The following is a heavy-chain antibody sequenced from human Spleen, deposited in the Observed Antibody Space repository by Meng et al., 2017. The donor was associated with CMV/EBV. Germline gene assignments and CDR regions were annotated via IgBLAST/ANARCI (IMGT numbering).Heavy chain of an antibody. Sequence: GESLKISCAASGFTVSTYGMHWVRQAPGKGLEWVALSRYDGSNKYYADSVKGRFTISRDNSKNTLYLQMNSLRPEDTAVYYCTKLLPGETSSGYCSGTNCFYFDYWSQGTLVTVSS. CDR3: TKLLPGETSSGYCSGTNCFYFDY. CDR2: SRYDGSNK. D-gene: IGHD2-2*01. V-gene: IGHV3-30*02. J-gene: IGHJ4*02. CDR1: GFTVSTYG.